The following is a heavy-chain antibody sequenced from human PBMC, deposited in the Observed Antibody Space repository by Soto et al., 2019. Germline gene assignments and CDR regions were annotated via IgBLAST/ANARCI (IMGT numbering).Heavy chain of an antibody. CDR3: ARDHDYVWGSLDP. J-gene: IGHJ5*02. D-gene: IGHD3-16*01. CDR2: INSDGSST. V-gene: IGHV3-74*01. Sequence: EVQLVESGGGLVQPGWSLRLSCAASGFTFSSYCMHWVRQAPGKGLVWVSRINSDGSSTSYADSVKGRFTISRDNAKNALYLQMNSLSAEDTAVYYCARDHDYVWGSLDPWGQGTLVTVSS. CDR1: GFTFSSYC.